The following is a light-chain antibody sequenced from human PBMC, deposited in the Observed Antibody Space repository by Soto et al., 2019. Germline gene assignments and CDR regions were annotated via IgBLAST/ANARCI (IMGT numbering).Light chain of an antibody. J-gene: IGLJ2*01. CDR3: SSYTTSTTRII. V-gene: IGLV1-40*01. Sequence: QSVLTQPPSVSGAPGQTVTISCSGSSSNIGAGYDVHWYQQLPGTAPKLLISGNINRPSGVPDRFSGSKSGTSASLAITGLQAEDAADYYCSSYTTSTTRIIFGGGTKLTVL. CDR2: GNI. CDR1: SSNIGAGYD.